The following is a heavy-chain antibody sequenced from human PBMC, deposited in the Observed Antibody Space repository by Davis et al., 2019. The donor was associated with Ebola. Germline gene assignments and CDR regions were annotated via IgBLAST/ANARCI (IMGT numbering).Heavy chain of an antibody. V-gene: IGHV3-48*03. CDR1: GFTFNKFQ. CDR3: ARDRGGIDY. J-gene: IGHJ4*02. CDR2: ISSSGSTI. D-gene: IGHD3-16*01. Sequence: GESLKISCTASGFTFNKFQMNWVRQAPGKGLEWVSYISSSGSTIYYADSVKGRFTISRDNAKNSLYLQMNSLRAEDTAVYYCARDRGGIDYWGQGTLVTVSS.